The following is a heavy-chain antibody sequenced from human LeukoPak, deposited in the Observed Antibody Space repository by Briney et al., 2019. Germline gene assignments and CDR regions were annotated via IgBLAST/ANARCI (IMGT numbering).Heavy chain of an antibody. Sequence: ASVKVSCKTSGFTFTKYGITWVRQAPGQGLEWLGWIRGNTGDTNYAQSVQGRVTMTTDTSTNTAYMELRSLRSADTAVFYCARVDLLNGYYFFDFWGQGTLVTVSS. V-gene: IGHV1-18*01. CDR1: GFTFTKYG. J-gene: IGHJ4*01. CDR2: IRGNTGDT. CDR3: ARVDLLNGYYFFDF. D-gene: IGHD3-9*01.